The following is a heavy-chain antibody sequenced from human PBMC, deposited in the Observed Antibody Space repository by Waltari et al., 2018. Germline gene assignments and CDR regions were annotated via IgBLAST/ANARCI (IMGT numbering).Heavy chain of an antibody. J-gene: IGHJ4*02. V-gene: IGHV3-21*01. D-gene: IGHD6-13*01. Sequence: EVQLVESGGGLVKPGGSLRLSCAASGFTFSSYSMNWVRQAPGKGLEWVSSISSSSSYIYYADSVKGRFTISRDNAKNSLYLQMNSLRAEDTAVYYCARSLNGVAAAGTGESDDYWGQGTLVTVSS. CDR2: ISSSSSYI. CDR1: GFTFSSYS. CDR3: ARSLNGVAAAGTGESDDY.